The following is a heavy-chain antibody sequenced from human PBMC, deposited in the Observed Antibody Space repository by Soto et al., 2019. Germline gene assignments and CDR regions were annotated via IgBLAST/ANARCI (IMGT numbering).Heavy chain of an antibody. V-gene: IGHV1-69*13. D-gene: IGHD1-26*01. CDR1: GGTFSSYA. CDR2: IIPIFGTA. J-gene: IGHJ6*02. Sequence: SVKVSCKASGGTFSSYAISWVRQAPGQGLEWMGGIIPIFGTANYAQKFQGRVTITADESTSTAYMELSSLRSEDTAVYYCASRPVQWDSPPPYYYYYGMDVWGQGTTVTVSS. CDR3: ASRPVQWDSPPPYYYYYGMDV.